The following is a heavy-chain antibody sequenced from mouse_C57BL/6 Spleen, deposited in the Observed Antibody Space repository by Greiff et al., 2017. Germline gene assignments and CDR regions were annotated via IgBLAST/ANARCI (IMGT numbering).Heavy chain of an antibody. Sequence: VHVKQSGAELVRPGASVKLSCTASGFNIKDDYMHWVKQRPEQGLEWIGWIDPENGDTEYASKFQGKATITADTSSNTAYLQLSSLTSEDTAVYYCTTDYYGNYFDYWGQGTTLTVSS. V-gene: IGHV14-4*01. CDR3: TTDYYGNYFDY. D-gene: IGHD2-1*01. CDR1: GFNIKDDY. J-gene: IGHJ2*01. CDR2: IDPENGDT.